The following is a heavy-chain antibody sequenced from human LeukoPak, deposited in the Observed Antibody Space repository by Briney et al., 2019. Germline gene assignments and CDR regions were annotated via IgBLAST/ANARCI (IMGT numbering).Heavy chain of an antibody. CDR2: IRYDGSNK. CDR3: ARESESYDSSGSTFAY. Sequence: GGSLRLSCAASGFTFSSYGMHWVRQAPGKGLEWVAFIRYDGSNKYYADSVKGRFTISRDNSKNTLYVQMNSLRAEDTAMYYCARESESYDSSGSTFAYWGQGTLVTVSS. CDR1: GFTFSSYG. D-gene: IGHD3-22*01. J-gene: IGHJ4*02. V-gene: IGHV3-30*02.